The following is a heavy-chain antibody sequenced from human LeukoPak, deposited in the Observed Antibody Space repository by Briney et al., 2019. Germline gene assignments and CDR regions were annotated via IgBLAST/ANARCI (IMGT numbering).Heavy chain of an antibody. CDR3: ARDFCPSHCYYYYMDV. D-gene: IGHD3-3*01. V-gene: IGHV1-2*02. CDR1: GYTFTSYY. J-gene: IGHJ6*03. CDR2: INPNSGGT. Sequence: ASVKVSCKASGYTFTSYYMHWVRQAPGQGLEWMGWINPNSGGTNYAQKFQGRVTMTRDTSISTAYMELSRLRSDDTAVYYCARDFCPSHCYYYYMDVWGKGTTVTVSS.